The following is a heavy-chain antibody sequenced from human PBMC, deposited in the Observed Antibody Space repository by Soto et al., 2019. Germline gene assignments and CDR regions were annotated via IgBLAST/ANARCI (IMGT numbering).Heavy chain of an antibody. CDR3: AREILLCFGEITQYYFYYRCRDA. D-gene: IGHD3-10*01. CDR2: INHSGST. J-gene: IGHJ6*04. Sequence: GKGLEWIVEINHSGSTNYNPSLKSRVTISVDTSKNQFSLKLSSVTAADTAVYYCAREILLCFGEITQYYFYYRCRDACCNGTTVTVSS. V-gene: IGHV4-34*01.